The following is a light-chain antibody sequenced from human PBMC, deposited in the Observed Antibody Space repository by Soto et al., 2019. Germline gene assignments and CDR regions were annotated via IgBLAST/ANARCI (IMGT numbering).Light chain of an antibody. CDR2: GAS. CDR3: QQRSNWPPA. Sequence: EIVLTQSPGTLSLSPGERATLSCRASQSVSSNLAWYQQKPGQPPRLLIYGASSRATGIPDRFSGSGSGTDFTLTISSLEPEDFAVYYCQQRSNWPPAFGQGTRLEIK. V-gene: IGKV3-11*01. J-gene: IGKJ5*01. CDR1: QSVSSN.